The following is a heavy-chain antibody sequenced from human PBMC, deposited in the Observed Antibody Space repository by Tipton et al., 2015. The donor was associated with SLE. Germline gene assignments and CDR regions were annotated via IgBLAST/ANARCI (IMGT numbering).Heavy chain of an antibody. D-gene: IGHD2-21*01. CDR2: IHYDGST. J-gene: IGHJ4*02. Sequence: TLSLTCAVSDGSFSRDTYSWSWLRQPPGKGLEFIAYIHYDGSTYSNPSLKSRVTISVDRSKNQFSLRLSSATAADTAVYYCARGIPFDYWGQGTLVTVSS. CDR3: ARGIPFDY. CDR1: DGSFSRDTYS. V-gene: IGHV4-30-2*01.